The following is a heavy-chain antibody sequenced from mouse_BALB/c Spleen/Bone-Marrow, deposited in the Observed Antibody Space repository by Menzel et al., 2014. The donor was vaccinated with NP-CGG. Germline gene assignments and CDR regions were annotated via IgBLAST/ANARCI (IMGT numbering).Heavy chain of an antibody. CDR1: GFDFSRYW. Sequence: EVQRVESGGGLVQPGGSLKLSCAASGFDFSRYWMSWVRQAPGKGLEWIGGINPDSSTINYTPSLKDKFIISRDNAKNTLYLQMSKVRSEDTALYYCARNWDVGFAYWGQGTLVTVSA. J-gene: IGHJ3*01. CDR2: INPDSSTI. CDR3: ARNWDVGFAY. V-gene: IGHV4-1*02. D-gene: IGHD4-1*01.